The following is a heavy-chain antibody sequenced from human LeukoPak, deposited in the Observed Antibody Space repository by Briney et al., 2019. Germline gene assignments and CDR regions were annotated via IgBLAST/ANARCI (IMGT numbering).Heavy chain of an antibody. CDR1: GFTFSSYG. CDR3: AKAPVTSCRGAFCYPFDY. V-gene: IGHV3-30*02. Sequence: GGSLRLSCAASGFTFSSYGMHWVRQAPGKGLEWVAFIRYDGSKKYYADSVKGRFTISRDTSRSTLYLQMNSLRAEDAAVYYCAKAPVTSCRGAFCYPFDYWGQGTLVTVSS. CDR2: IRYDGSKK. J-gene: IGHJ4*02. D-gene: IGHD2-15*01.